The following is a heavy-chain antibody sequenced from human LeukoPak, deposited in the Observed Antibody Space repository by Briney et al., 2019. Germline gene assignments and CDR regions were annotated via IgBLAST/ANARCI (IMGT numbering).Heavy chain of an antibody. J-gene: IGHJ4*02. V-gene: IGHV4-59*08. D-gene: IGHD3-9*01. CDR2: IYYSGKT. Sequence: SETLSLTCSVSGGSISSYYWSWIRQPPGKGLEWLGYIYYSGKTNYNPSLKSRLTISVDTSKSQFSLKLSSVTAADTAVYYCARLRGDYYDILIDTFDFWGQGTLVTVSS. CDR3: ARLRGDYYDILIDTFDF. CDR1: GGSISSYY.